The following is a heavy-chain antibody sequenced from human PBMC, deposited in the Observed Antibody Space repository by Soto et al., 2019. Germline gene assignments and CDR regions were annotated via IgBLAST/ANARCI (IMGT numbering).Heavy chain of an antibody. Sequence: PGGSLRLSRAASGYTFSSYWMHWVRQAPEKGLEWVSTINGNGSGTDYADSVKGRFTISRDNFENTLHLQMNSLRADDTAIYYCARIDTSGYVHLELYYWGQGTLVTVSS. CDR2: INGNGSGT. V-gene: IGHV3-23*01. CDR3: ARIDTSGYVHLELYY. CDR1: GYTFSSYW. J-gene: IGHJ4*02. D-gene: IGHD3-22*01.